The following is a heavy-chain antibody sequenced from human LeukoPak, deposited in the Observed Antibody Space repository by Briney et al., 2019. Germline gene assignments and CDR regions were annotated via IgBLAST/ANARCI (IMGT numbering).Heavy chain of an antibody. Sequence: GGSLRLSCAASGFTFSSYAMHWVRQAPGKGLEWVAVISYDGSNKYYADSVKGRFTIPRDNSKNTLYLQMNSLRAEDTAVYYCARPLNYDILTGYLDYWGQGTLVTVSS. CDR3: ARPLNYDILTGYLDY. CDR2: ISYDGSNK. J-gene: IGHJ4*02. CDR1: GFTFSSYA. D-gene: IGHD3-9*01. V-gene: IGHV3-30*04.